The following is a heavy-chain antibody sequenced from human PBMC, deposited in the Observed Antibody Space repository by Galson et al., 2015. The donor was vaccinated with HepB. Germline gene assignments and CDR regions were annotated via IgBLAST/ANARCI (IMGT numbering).Heavy chain of an antibody. Sequence: SLRLSCAASGFTSGDYTMTWFRQAPGKGLEWVGFIRSKTFGGTTEYAASVKGGFTFSRDDSKSIAYLQMNSLKTEDTAVYYCSGDRKGGYGPFDYWGQGTLVTVSP. CDR2: IRSKTFGGTT. J-gene: IGHJ4*02. V-gene: IGHV3-49*03. CDR3: SGDRKGGYGPFDY. D-gene: IGHD5-12*01. CDR1: GFTSGDYT.